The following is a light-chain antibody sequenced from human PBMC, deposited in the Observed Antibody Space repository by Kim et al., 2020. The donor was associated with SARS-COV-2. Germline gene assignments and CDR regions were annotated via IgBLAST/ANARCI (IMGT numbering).Light chain of an antibody. Sequence: GVPYSYKGSCATIGAAYDVHWYQHLPGTAPKLLIYGTSNRPSGVPDRFSGSKSGASASLAITGLQAEDEADYYCQSYDSSLSGWVFGGGTQLTVL. CDR1: CATIGAAYD. J-gene: IGLJ3*02. CDR2: GTS. V-gene: IGLV1-40*03. CDR3: QSYDSSLSGWV.